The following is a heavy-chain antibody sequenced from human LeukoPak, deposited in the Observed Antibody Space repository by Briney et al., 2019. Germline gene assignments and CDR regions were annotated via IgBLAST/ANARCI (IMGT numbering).Heavy chain of an antibody. D-gene: IGHD1-14*01. CDR3: ARDNAGANWFDP. CDR2: INHSGST. V-gene: IGHV4-34*01. CDR1: GGSFSGYY. Sequence: PSETLSLTCAVYGGSFSGYYWSWIRQPPGKGLEWIGEINHSGSTNYNPSLKSRVTISVDTSKNQFSLKLSSVTAADTAVYYCARDNAGANWFDPWGQGTLVTVSS. J-gene: IGHJ5*02.